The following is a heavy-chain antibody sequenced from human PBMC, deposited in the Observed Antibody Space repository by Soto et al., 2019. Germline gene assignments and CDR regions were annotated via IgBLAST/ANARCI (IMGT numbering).Heavy chain of an antibody. CDR2: TYYRSKWYY. D-gene: IGHD2-2*01. J-gene: IGHJ5*02. V-gene: IGHV6-1*01. CDR3: AGGYQLQP. Sequence: SQTLSLTCAISGDSVSSNSGAWNWIRESPSRGLEWLGRTYYRSKWYYDYAESLKNRITINPDTSRNQFSLQLNSVTPEDTAVYYCAGGYQLQPWGQGSLVTVSS. CDR1: GDSVSSNSGA.